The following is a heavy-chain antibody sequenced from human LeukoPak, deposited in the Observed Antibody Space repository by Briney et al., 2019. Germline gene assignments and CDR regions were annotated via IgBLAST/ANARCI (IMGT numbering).Heavy chain of an antibody. CDR3: ASLIYDSSGYYFDK. CDR1: GGSNSSYH. J-gene: IGHJ4*02. D-gene: IGHD3-22*01. CDR2: IQYSGST. Sequence: SETLSLTCTVSGGSNSSYHWSWIRQSPGKGLEWMGYIQYSGSTNRNPSLKSRVTISVDTSKNQFSLKLSSVTAADTAVYYCASLIYDSSGYYFDKWGQGTLVTVSS. V-gene: IGHV4-59*08.